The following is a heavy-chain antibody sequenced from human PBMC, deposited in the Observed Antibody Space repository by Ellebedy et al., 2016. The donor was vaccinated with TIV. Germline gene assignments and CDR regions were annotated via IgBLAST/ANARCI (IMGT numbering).Heavy chain of an antibody. CDR2: ISGRGTST. CDR3: AKGMDSFDY. Sequence: PGGSLRLSCAASRFIFSRYAMSWVRQAPGKGLEWVSGISGRGTSTFYADSVKGRFTISRDNSKNTLYLQMNSLRAEDTAVYYCAKGMDSFDYWGQGTLVTVSS. V-gene: IGHV3-23*01. D-gene: IGHD5-24*01. J-gene: IGHJ4*02. CDR1: RFIFSRYA.